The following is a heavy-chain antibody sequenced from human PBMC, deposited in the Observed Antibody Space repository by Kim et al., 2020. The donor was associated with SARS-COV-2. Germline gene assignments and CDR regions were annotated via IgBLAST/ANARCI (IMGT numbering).Heavy chain of an antibody. D-gene: IGHD3-3*01. J-gene: IGHJ6*01. CDR2: INSDGSST. Sequence: GGSLRLSCAASGFTFSTYGMHWVRQAPGKGLVWVSGINSDGSSTSTRYTDSVKGRFTISRDNAKNTLYLQMNSLRAEDTAVYYCGREVAIFGVVKQGM. CDR1: GFTFSTYG. CDR3: GREVAIFGVVKQGM. V-gene: IGHV3-74*01.